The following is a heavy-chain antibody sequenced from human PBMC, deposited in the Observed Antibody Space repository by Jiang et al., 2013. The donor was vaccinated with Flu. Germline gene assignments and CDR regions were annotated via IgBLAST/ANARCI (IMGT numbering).Heavy chain of an antibody. CDR3: ASHFDANGFDAFNI. CDR1: ASRYPFTSYY. D-gene: IGHD2-8*01. V-gene: IGHV1-46*01. J-gene: IGHJ3*02. Sequence: GAEVKKPGASVKISCKASASRYPFTSYYFHWVRQAPGQGLEWMGIINPSGGYTIYAQKFQGRVTMTRDTSTATVYMELSSLRSEDTAVYYCASHFDANGFDAFNIWGQGTMVTVSS. CDR2: INPSGGYT.